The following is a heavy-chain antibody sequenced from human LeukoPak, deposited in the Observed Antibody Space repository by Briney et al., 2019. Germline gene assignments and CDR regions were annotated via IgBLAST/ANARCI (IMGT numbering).Heavy chain of an antibody. CDR2: IIPIFGTA. CDR3: ALEYSSSSAFDY. J-gene: IGHJ4*02. Sequence: GASVKVSCKASGGTFSSYAISWVRQAPGQGLEWMGGIIPIFGTANYAQKFQGRVTITTDESTSTAYMELSSLRSEDTAVYYCALEYSSSSAFDYWGQGTLVTVSS. CDR1: GGTFSSYA. D-gene: IGHD6-6*01. V-gene: IGHV1-69*05.